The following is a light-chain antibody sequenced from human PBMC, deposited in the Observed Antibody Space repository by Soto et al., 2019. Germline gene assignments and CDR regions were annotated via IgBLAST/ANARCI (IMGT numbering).Light chain of an antibody. CDR3: QSSDNNLRGVL. CDR2: GNK. Sequence: QSVLTQPPSVSGAPGQIVTISCTGSSSNIGAGSDVHWYQQSPGRVPKLLVYGNKHRPSGVPDRFSASKSGTSASLAITGLQADDDADYYCQSSDNNLRGVLFGGGTKVTVL. CDR1: SSNIGAGSD. J-gene: IGLJ2*01. V-gene: IGLV1-40*01.